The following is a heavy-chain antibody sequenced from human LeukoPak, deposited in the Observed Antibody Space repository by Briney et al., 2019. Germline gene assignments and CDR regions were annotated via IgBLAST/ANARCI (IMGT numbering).Heavy chain of an antibody. J-gene: IGHJ4*02. CDR3: ARGRRVIAAHYFDY. CDR1: GYTFTSYD. Sequence: GASVKVSCKASGYTFTSYDINWVRQATGQGLEWMGWMNPNSGNTGYAQKLQGRVTMTTDTSTSTAYMELRSLRSDDTAVYYCARGRRVIAAHYFDYWGQGTLVTVSS. CDR2: MNPNSGNT. V-gene: IGHV1-8*02. D-gene: IGHD6-13*01.